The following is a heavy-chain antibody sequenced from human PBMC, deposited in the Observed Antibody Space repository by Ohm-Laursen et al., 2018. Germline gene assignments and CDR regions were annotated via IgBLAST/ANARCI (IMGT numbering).Heavy chain of an antibody. CDR3: AKGFWSGYYFDY. D-gene: IGHD3-3*01. Sequence: GSLRLSCAASGFTFSDYYMSWIRQAPGKGLEWVSYISSSGSTIYYADSVKARFTISRDNSKNTLYLQMNSLRAEDTAVYYCAKGFWSGYYFDYWGQGTLVTVSS. J-gene: IGHJ4*02. CDR2: ISSSGSTI. CDR1: GFTFSDYY. V-gene: IGHV3-11*04.